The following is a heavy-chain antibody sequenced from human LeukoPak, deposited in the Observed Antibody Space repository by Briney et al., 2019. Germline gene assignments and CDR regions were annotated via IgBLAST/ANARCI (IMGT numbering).Heavy chain of an antibody. CDR1: GFTFSSYS. V-gene: IGHV3-21*01. Sequence: GGSLRLSCAASGFTFSSYSMNWVRQAPGKGLEWVSSISSSSSYIYYADSVKGRFTISRDNAKNSLYLRMNSLRAEDTAVYYCARVRWESAHDAFDIWGQGTMVTVSS. CDR2: ISSSSSYI. J-gene: IGHJ3*02. CDR3: ARVRWESAHDAFDI. D-gene: IGHD4-23*01.